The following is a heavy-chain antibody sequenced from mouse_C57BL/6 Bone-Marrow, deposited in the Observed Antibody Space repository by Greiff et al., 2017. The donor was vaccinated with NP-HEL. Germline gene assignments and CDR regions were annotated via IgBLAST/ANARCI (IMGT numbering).Heavy chain of an antibody. CDR2: IWSGGST. CDR3: ARNPGNYVFDY. J-gene: IGHJ2*01. D-gene: IGHD2-1*01. CDR1: GFSLTSYG. V-gene: IGHV2-2*01. Sequence: VQLQQSGPGLVQPSQSLSITCTVSGFSLTSYGVHWVRQSPGKGLEWLGVIWSGGSTDYNAAFISRLSLITDTSKSQAVFRMNSLQADDTAIYYCARNPGNYVFDYWGQGTTLTVSS.